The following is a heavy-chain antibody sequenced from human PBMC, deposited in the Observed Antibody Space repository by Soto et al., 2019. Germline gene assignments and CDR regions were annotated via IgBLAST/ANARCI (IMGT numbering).Heavy chain of an antibody. CDR2: INGGGGTT. Sequence: EVQLLESGGHLIQPGESLRLSCAASGFSFSGYTMNWVRQAQGKGLEWISGINGGGGTTYYADSVKGRFTISRDDSKNILYLQMTSPRAEDTAIYYCAKDRHPAGIWTFDYWGRGNLVTVSS. V-gene: IGHV3-23*01. CDR3: AKDRHPAGIWTFDY. CDR1: GFSFSGYT. J-gene: IGHJ4*02. D-gene: IGHD6-13*01.